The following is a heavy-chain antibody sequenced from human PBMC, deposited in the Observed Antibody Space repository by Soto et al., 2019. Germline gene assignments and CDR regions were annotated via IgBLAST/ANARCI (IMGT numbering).Heavy chain of an antibody. CDR2: ISAYNGNT. V-gene: IGHV1-18*04. Sequence: QVQLVQSGAEVKKPGASVKVSCKASGYTFTSYGISWVRQAPGQGLEWMGWISAYNGNTNYAQKLQGRVTMTTDTSTSTAYMELRSLRSGDTAVYYCAREGITGTTFSYYYGMDVWGQGTTVTVSS. CDR1: GYTFTSYG. D-gene: IGHD1-7*01. J-gene: IGHJ6*02. CDR3: AREGITGTTFSYYYGMDV.